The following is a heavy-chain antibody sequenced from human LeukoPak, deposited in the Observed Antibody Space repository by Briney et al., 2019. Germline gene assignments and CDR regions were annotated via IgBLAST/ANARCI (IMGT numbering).Heavy chain of an antibody. J-gene: IGHJ6*03. CDR2: IYTSGGT. CDR1: GGSISSYY. CDR3: ARNRGSTVITDHYYYYYMDV. D-gene: IGHD4-11*01. Sequence: SETLSLTCTVSGGSISSYYSRWIRQPAGKGLEWIGRIYTSGGTNYNPSLKSRVTMSVDTSKNQFSLKLSSVTAADTAVYYCARNRGSTVITDHYYYYYMDVWGKGTTVTVSS. V-gene: IGHV4-4*07.